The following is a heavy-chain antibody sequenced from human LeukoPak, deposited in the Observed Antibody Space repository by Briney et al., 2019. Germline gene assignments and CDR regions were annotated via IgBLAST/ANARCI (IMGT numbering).Heavy chain of an antibody. J-gene: IGHJ4*02. Sequence: GGSLRLSCAASGFTFSSYAMHWVRQAPGKGLEWVANIKKDGSEKYYVDSVKGRFTISRDNAKNSLYLQMNSLRVEDTAVYYCARGSYYFDSSGHHYYFDYWGQGTLVTVSS. CDR1: GFTFSSYA. V-gene: IGHV3-7*03. CDR2: IKKDGSEK. D-gene: IGHD3-22*01. CDR3: ARGSYYFDSSGHHYYFDY.